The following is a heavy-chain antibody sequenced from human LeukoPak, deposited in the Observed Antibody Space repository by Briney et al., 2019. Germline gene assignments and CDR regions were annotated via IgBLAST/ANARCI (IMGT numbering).Heavy chain of an antibody. CDR2: ISYDGSNK. CDR1: GFTVSNNY. Sequence: QPGGSLRLSCAASGFTVSNNYMGWVRQAPGEGLEWVAVISYDGSNKYYADFVKGRFTISRDNSKNTLSLRMNGLIPEDTAVYYCAKSVASDAYWGQGTLVTVSS. CDR3: AKSVASDAY. V-gene: IGHV3-30*18. J-gene: IGHJ4*02. D-gene: IGHD5-12*01.